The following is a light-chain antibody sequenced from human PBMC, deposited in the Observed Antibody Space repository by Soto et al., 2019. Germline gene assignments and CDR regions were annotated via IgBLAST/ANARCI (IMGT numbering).Light chain of an antibody. Sequence: QPVLTQPPSASGSPGQSVTISCTGTSSDVGAYDYVCWYQQHPGKAPKLMIYEVNKRPSGVPDRFSGSKSGNTASLTVSGLQAGDEADYYCSSFAANDNVVFGGGTQLTVL. CDR3: SSFAANDNVV. V-gene: IGLV2-8*01. CDR2: EVN. CDR1: SSDVGAYDY. J-gene: IGLJ3*02.